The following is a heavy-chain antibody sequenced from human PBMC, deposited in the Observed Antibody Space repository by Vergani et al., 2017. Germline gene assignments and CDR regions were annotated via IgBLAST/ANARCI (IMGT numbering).Heavy chain of an antibody. D-gene: IGHD4-11*01. CDR3: AKDGDYSNYDLSFDY. J-gene: IGHJ4*02. CDR1: GFTFSSYA. CDR2: ISGSGGST. V-gene: IGHV3-23*01. Sequence: TASGFTFSSYAMSWVRQAPGKGLEWVSAISGSGGSTYYADSVKGRFTISRDNSKNTLYLQMNSLRAEDTAVYYCAKDGDYSNYDLSFDYWGQGTLVTVSS.